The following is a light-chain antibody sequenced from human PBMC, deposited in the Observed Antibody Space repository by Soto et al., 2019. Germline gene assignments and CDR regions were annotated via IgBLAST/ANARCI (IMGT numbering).Light chain of an antibody. V-gene: IGLV1-40*01. CDR3: QTYDTGVSGSI. J-gene: IGLJ2*01. CDR2: GNI. CDR1: SSNIGAGYD. Sequence: QSVLTQPPSAYGAPGQRVALSCAGTSSNIGAGYDVHWYQHLPGTAPKLLIFGNINRPAGVPDRFSGSKSGTSASLAISGLQAADEGYYYCQTYDTGVSGSIFGGGTKLTVL.